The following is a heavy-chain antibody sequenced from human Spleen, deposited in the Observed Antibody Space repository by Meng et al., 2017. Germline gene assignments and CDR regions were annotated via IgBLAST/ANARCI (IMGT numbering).Heavy chain of an antibody. J-gene: IGHJ4*02. CDR1: GGSFSGYY. CDR2: INHSGST. V-gene: IGHV4-34*01. D-gene: IGHD5-18*01. Sequence: SETLSLTCAVYGGSFSGYYWSWIRQPPGKGLEWIGEINHSGSTNYNPSLKSRVTISVDTSKNHFSLKLSSVTAADTAVYYCGRKQLWFDYWGQGTLVTVSS. CDR3: GRKQLWFDY.